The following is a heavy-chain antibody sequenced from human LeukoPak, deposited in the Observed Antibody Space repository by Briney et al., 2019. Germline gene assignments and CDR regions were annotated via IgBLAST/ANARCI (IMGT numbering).Heavy chain of an antibody. J-gene: IGHJ4*02. CDR1: GFTFKSYA. Sequence: GRSLRLSCSASGFTFKSYAMHWVRQAPGKGLEYVSSINTNGANTYYADSVKGRFTISRDNSRNTVYVQMNSLTPEDTAVYYCVKGLDYSSSRMDSWGQGTLVTVSS. CDR2: INTNGANT. CDR3: VKGLDYSSSRMDS. V-gene: IGHV3-64*05. D-gene: IGHD6-6*01.